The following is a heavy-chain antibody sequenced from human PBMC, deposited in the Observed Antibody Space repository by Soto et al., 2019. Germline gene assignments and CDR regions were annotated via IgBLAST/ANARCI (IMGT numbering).Heavy chain of an antibody. V-gene: IGHV4-4*07. CDR2: IYSRGDT. CDR3: AGIGEDVYYGMDV. Sequence: SETLSLTCSVSCGSMRSYYWNWLRQPAGKGLEWIGRIYSRGDTNYNPSVKSRVTMSVDTSKNEFSLRLNSVTAADTAVYYCAGIGEDVYYGMDVWGQGTTVTVSS. J-gene: IGHJ6*02. CDR1: CGSMRSYY. D-gene: IGHD2-21*01.